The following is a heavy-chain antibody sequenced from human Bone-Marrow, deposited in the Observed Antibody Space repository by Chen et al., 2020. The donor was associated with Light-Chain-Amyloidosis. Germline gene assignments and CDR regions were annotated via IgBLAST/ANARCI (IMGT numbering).Heavy chain of an antibody. Sequence: EVQLVESGGGLVQPGGSLRLSCAASGFTFSSYSMNWVRQAPGKGLEWVSYMSSSSITIYYADAVKGRFTISRDNAKNSLYLQMNSLRAEDTAVYYCAGSWRELLVSPYYYMDVWGKGTTVTVSS. CDR2: MSSSSITI. CDR1: GFTFSSYS. V-gene: IGHV3-48*01. CDR3: AGSWRELLVSPYYYMDV. J-gene: IGHJ6*03. D-gene: IGHD1-26*01.